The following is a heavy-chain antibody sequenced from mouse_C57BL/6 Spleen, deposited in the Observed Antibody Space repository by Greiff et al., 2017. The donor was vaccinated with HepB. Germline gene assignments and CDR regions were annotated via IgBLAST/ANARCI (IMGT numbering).Heavy chain of an antibody. J-gene: IGHJ4*01. CDR1: GYTFTSYW. CDR3: ARNDLNCSKCDAMDY. V-gene: IGHV1-59*01. D-gene: IGHD2-5*01. CDR2: IDPSDSYT. Sequence: QVQLQQPGAELVRPGTSVKLSCKASGYTFTSYWMHWVKQRPGQGLEWIGVIDPSDSYTNYNQKFKGKDALTVDTSSSIAYMPLSSLTSEDSAVYYCARNDLNCSKCDAMDYWDQGTSVTVSS.